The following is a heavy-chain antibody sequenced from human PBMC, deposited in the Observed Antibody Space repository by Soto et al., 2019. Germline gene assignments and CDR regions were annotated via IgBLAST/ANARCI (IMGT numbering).Heavy chain of an antibody. CDR2: IVVVSGST. Sequence: SVKVSGTDSGFCIVSLGIQFLRQTRGRGLEWIGWIVVVSGSTNYARQFQGRVAISRDMSSSTAYLDLYDLKSDDTAVYFCSADHPHMAMGWPVWGQGTTV. CDR1: GFCIVSLG. J-gene: IGHJ6*02. D-gene: IGHD1-26*01. V-gene: IGHV1-58*02. CDR3: SADHPHMAMGWPV.